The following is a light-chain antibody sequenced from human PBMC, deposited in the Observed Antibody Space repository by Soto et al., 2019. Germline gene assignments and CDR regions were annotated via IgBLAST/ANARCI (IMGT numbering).Light chain of an antibody. CDR3: QQYRNWPRT. J-gene: IGKJ1*01. V-gene: IGKV3-15*01. Sequence: EIVMTQSPSTLSVSPGERATLSCRASQSVDINLAWYQQKPGQAPRLLIYGASTRATDMPGRFSGRGSGTEFTLTINSLQSEDFAVYYGQQYRNWPRTFGQGTKVDIK. CDR1: QSVDIN. CDR2: GAS.